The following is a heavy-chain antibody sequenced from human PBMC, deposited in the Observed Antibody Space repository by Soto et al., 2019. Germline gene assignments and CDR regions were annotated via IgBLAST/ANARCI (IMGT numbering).Heavy chain of an antibody. CDR3: ARARIVAVSGRTGGYHYYAMDL. Sequence: QVQLEQSGAEVKRPGSSVKVSCRASGGTFTSYSINWVRRAPGQGPEWMGAVIPRIGTTTYAQRFEGRVTGTADASTSTVFMEMSGLRSEDTAVYFCARARIVAVSGRTGGYHYYAMDLWGQGTAVIVSS. D-gene: IGHD2-2*01. J-gene: IGHJ6*02. CDR2: VIPRIGTT. V-gene: IGHV1-69*01. CDR1: GGTFTSYS.